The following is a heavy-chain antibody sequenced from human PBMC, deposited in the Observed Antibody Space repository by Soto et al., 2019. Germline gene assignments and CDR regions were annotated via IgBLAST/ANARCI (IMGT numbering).Heavy chain of an antibody. Sequence: SETLSLTCAVYGGSFSGYYWSWIRQPPGKGLEWIGEINHRGSANYNPSLKSRVTISVGTSKNQFSLKLSSVTAADTAVYYCARELGYCSGGTCYNYMDVWDKGTTVTVSS. J-gene: IGHJ6*03. CDR3: ARELGYCSGGTCYNYMDV. CDR2: INHRGSA. D-gene: IGHD2-15*01. V-gene: IGHV4-34*01. CDR1: GGSFSGYY.